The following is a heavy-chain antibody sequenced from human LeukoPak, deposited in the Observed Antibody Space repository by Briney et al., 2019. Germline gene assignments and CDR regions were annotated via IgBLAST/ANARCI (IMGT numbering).Heavy chain of an antibody. CDR3: AVGSNSRGS. J-gene: IGHJ5*02. CDR1: GFSFSSYW. CDR2: IKEDGSEK. V-gene: IGHV3-7*01. Sequence: GGSLRLSCTASGFSFSSYWMSWVRQAPGKGLEWVANIKEDGSEKFFVDSVKGRFTVSRDNARNSLYLQMNTLRVEDTALYYCAVGSNSRGSWGQGTLVTVSS. D-gene: IGHD4-23*01.